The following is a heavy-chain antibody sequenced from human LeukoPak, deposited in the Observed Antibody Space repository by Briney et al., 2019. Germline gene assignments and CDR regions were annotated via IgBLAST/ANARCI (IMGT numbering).Heavy chain of an antibody. D-gene: IGHD6-19*01. J-gene: IGHJ4*02. CDR3: ARGPSSGYDYFDY. CDR2: ISVGSNYI. CDR1: GFTFRSYS. V-gene: IGHV3-21*01. Sequence: GGSLRLSCAASGFTFRSYSLNWVRQAPGKGLEWVSPISVGSNYIYYADSVKGRFTISRDNAKNSLYLQMNRPSADDTAVYYCARGPSSGYDYFDYWGQGTLVTVSS.